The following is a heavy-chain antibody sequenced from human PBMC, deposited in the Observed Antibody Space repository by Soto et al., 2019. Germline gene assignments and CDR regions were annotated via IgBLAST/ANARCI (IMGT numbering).Heavy chain of an antibody. J-gene: IGHJ5*02. CDR1: GFTFSSYA. D-gene: IGHD6-19*01. CDR2: ISGSGGST. CDR3: AKGLPRGIAVAGTGDWFDP. V-gene: IGHV3-23*01. Sequence: EVQLLESGGGLVQPGGSLRLSCAASGFTFSSYAMSWVRQAPGKGLEWVSAISGSGGSTYYADSVKGRFTISRDNSKNTLYLQINSLRAEDTAVYYCAKGLPRGIAVAGTGDWFDPWGQGTLVTVSS.